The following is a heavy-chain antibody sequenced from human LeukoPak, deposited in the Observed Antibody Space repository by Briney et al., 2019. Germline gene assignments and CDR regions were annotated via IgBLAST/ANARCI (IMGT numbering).Heavy chain of an antibody. CDR2: ISYEGSNK. J-gene: IGHJ6*03. V-gene: IGHV3-30*18. CDR1: GFSFSSYG. D-gene: IGHD2-15*01. Sequence: QPGRSLRLSCAASGFSFSSYGIHWVRQAPGKGLEWVAVISYEGSNKYYADSVKGRFTISRDSSNNTLYLQMNSLREDTAVYYCAKVMPPGRIRFYSYYMDVWGKGTTVSVS. CDR3: AKVMPPGRIRFYSYYMDV.